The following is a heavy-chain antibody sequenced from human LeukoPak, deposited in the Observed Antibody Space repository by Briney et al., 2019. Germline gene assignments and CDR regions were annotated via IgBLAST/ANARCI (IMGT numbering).Heavy chain of an antibody. J-gene: IGHJ4*02. CDR3: AKDPSDLGGSRCYNYFDC. D-gene: IGHD3-10*01. CDR2: ITYSGGNT. Sequence: GGSLRLSCAASGFTFSSYWMIWVRQVPGKGLEWVSTITYSGGNTYYADSVKGRFTISRDNSKNTLYLQMKTLRAEDTAVYYCAKDPSDLGGSRCYNYFDCWGQGTLVTVSS. CDR1: GFTFSSYW. V-gene: IGHV3-23*01.